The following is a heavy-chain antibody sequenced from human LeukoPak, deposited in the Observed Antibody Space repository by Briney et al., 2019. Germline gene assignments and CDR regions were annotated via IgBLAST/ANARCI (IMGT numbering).Heavy chain of an antibody. D-gene: IGHD3-22*01. CDR1: GGSISSYY. J-gene: IGHJ3*02. CDR3: ARDGLITGGAFDI. CDR2: IYYSGST. Sequence: SETLSLTCTVSGGSISSYYWSWIRQPPGKGLEWIGYIYYSGSTNYNPSLKSRVTISVDTSKNQFSLKLSSVTAADTAVYYCARDGLITGGAFDIWGQGTMVTVSS. V-gene: IGHV4-59*01.